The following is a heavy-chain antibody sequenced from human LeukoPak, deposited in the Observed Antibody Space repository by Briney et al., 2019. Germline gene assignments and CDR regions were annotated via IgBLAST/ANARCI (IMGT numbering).Heavy chain of an antibody. CDR3: ARVLMVRGVISHFDY. CDR2: ISSSSSYI. V-gene: IGHV3-21*01. Sequence: GGSLRLSCAASGFTFSSYSMNWVRQAPGKGLEWVSSISSSSSYIYYADSVKGRFTISRDNAKNSLYLQMNSLRAEDTAVYYCARVLMVRGVISHFDYWGQGTLVTVSS. J-gene: IGHJ4*02. CDR1: GFTFSSYS. D-gene: IGHD3-10*01.